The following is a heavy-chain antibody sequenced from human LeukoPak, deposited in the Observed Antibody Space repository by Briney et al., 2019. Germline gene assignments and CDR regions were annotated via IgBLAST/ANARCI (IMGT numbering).Heavy chain of an antibody. D-gene: IGHD3-9*01. Sequence: GASVKVSCKASGYTFTGYYMHWVRQAPGQGLEWMGWINPNSGGTNYAQKFQGRVTMTRDTSISIAYMELSRLRSDDTAVYYCARDDYDILTGRINWFDPWGQGTLVTVSS. V-gene: IGHV1-2*02. CDR1: GYTFTGYY. J-gene: IGHJ5*02. CDR2: INPNSGGT. CDR3: ARDDYDILTGRINWFDP.